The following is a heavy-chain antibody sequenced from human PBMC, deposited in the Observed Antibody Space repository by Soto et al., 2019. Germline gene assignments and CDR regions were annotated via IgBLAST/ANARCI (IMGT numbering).Heavy chain of an antibody. D-gene: IGHD3-10*01. V-gene: IGHV1-2*02. CDR2: ISPNSGAT. CDR1: GYMFTGYN. J-gene: IGHJ6*02. CDR3: GREVTMVRGARVYGMDV. Sequence: ASVKVSCKASGYMFTGYNMHWVRQAPGQGLEWMGWISPNSGATNYAQKFQGRVTMTRDMPSSTAYMELSRLRSDDTAVYYCGREVTMVRGARVYGMDVWGQGTTVTVSS.